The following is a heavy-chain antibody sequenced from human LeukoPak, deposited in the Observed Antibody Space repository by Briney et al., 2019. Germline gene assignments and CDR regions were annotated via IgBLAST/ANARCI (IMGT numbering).Heavy chain of an antibody. V-gene: IGHV4-4*07. Sequence: SETLSLTCAVYGGSFSGYYWSWIRQPAGKGLEWIGRIYTSGSTNYNPSLKSRVTMSVDTSKNQFSLKLSSVTAADTAVYYCARDGYYDSSGELDYWGQGTLVTVSS. J-gene: IGHJ4*02. D-gene: IGHD3-22*01. CDR3: ARDGYYDSSGELDY. CDR2: IYTSGST. CDR1: GGSFSGYY.